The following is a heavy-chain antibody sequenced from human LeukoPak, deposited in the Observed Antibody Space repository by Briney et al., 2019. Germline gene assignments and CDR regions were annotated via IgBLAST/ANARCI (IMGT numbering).Heavy chain of an antibody. CDR2: IKHDGSEK. CDR3: AKDSSPLRYFDWLLEEAAPDQGKFDP. Sequence: TGGSLRLSCAASGFIFTNYFMSWVRQAPGKGLEWVASIKHDGSEKYYVDSVRGRFTISRDNTMNSLYLQMSSLRAEDTAVYYCAKDSSPLRYFDWLLEEAAPDQGKFDPWGQGTLVTVSS. V-gene: IGHV3-7*01. D-gene: IGHD3-9*01. J-gene: IGHJ5*02. CDR1: GFIFTNYF.